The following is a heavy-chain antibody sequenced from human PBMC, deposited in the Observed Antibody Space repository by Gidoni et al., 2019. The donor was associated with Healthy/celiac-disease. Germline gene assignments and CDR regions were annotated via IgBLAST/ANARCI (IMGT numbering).Heavy chain of an antibody. CDR1: GYTFTSYG. CDR2: ISAYNGNT. D-gene: IGHD3-10*01. V-gene: IGHV1-18*01. J-gene: IGHJ3*02. CDR3: ARSMAGSWFGELLSLAFDI. Sequence: QVQLVQSGAEVKKPGASVKVSCKASGYTFTSYGISWVRQAPGQGLEWMGWISAYNGNTNYAQKLQGRVTMTTDTSTSTAYMELRSLRSDDTAVYYCARSMAGSWFGELLSLAFDIWGQGTMVTVSS.